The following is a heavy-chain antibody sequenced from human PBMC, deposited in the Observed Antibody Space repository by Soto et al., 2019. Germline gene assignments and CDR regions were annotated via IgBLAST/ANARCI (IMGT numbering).Heavy chain of an antibody. J-gene: IGHJ4*02. CDR1: GFTFSNYN. CDR2: ISSSSTTI. V-gene: IGHV3-48*01. D-gene: IGHD6-13*01. CDR3: ARQLAAAMGN. Sequence: SLRLSCAASGFTFSNYNMNWVRQAPGKGLQWISYISSSSTTIYYADSVKGRFTISRDNAKNSLYLQMNSLRAEDTAVYYCARQLAAAMGNWGQGTLVTVSS.